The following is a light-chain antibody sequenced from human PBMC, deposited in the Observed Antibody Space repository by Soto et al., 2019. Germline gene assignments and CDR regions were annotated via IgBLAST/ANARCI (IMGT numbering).Light chain of an antibody. Sequence: VLTQSSVTLSFSPGERATLSSRPIQSVSSIYLASYQHKPGQTPRLLINCAASRAASIPDRFSGWGSGTEVTLTTSSRQSYDFSAYYYQQYHNRSPITFGQGTRLEIK. V-gene: IGKV3-15*01. J-gene: IGKJ5*01. CDR1: QSVSSIY. CDR3: QQYHNRSPIT. CDR2: CAA.